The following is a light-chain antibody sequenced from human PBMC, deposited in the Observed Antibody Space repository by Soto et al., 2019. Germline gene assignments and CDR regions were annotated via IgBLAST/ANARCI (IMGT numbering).Light chain of an antibody. CDR3: AAWDDSLIGYV. CDR1: SSNIGSNT. CDR2: NNN. V-gene: IGLV1-44*01. Sequence: SVLTQPRSTSGTPGQRVTISCSGSSSNIGSNTVSWCQQLPGTAPKPLIYNNNQRPSGVPDRFSGSKSGTSASLAISGLQSEDEADYYCAAWDDSLIGYVFGTGTKVTVL. J-gene: IGLJ1*01.